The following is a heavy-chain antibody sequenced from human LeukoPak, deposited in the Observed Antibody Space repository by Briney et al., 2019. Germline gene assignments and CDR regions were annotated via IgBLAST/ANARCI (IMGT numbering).Heavy chain of an antibody. V-gene: IGHV4-34*01. J-gene: IGHJ5*02. CDR2: INHSGST. D-gene: IGHD3-10*01. CDR1: GGSFSGYY. Sequence: SETLSLTCAVYGGSFSGYYWSWIRQPPGKGLEWIGEINHSGSTNYNPSLKSRVTISVDTSKNQFSLKLSSVTAADTAVYYCARGRRITMVRGVRFDPWGQGTLVTVYS. CDR3: ARGRRITMVRGVRFDP.